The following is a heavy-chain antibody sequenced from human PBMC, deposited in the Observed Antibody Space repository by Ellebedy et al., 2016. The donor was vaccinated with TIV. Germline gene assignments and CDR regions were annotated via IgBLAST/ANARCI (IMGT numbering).Heavy chain of an antibody. CDR2: IRDGGKT. Sequence: MPGGSLRLSCTVSGDSISGSSYYWAWIRQPPGKGLEWIGGIRDGGKTFYNPSLKSRVTISVDTSQNQFSLNLRSVTAADTALYYCSRDVPQSIQDYWGQGTLVTVSS. J-gene: IGHJ4*02. V-gene: IGHV4-39*07. D-gene: IGHD2-21*01. CDR1: GDSISGSSYY. CDR3: SRDVPQSIQDY.